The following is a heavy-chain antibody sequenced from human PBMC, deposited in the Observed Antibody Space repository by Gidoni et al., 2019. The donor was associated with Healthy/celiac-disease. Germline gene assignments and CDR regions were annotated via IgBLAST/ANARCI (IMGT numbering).Heavy chain of an antibody. Sequence: EVQLVESGGGLVQPGGSLRLSCAASGFTFSSYDMHWVRQATGKGLEWVSAIGTAGDTYYPGSVKGRFTISRENAKNSLYLQMNSLRAGDTAVYYCARVRDGYNQGWYFDLWGRGTLVTVSS. CDR2: IGTAGDT. CDR3: ARVRDGYNQGWYFDL. J-gene: IGHJ2*01. CDR1: GFTFSSYD. D-gene: IGHD5-12*01. V-gene: IGHV3-13*01.